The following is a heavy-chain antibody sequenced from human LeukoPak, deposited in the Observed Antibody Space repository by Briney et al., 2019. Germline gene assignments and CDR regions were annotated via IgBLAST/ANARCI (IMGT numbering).Heavy chain of an antibody. CDR1: GFPFRSYS. V-gene: IGHV3-21*01. J-gene: IGHJ4*02. CDR2: INSSSSYI. D-gene: IGHD2-21*02. CDR3: ARRPLYCGGDCYILDY. Sequence: PGGSLRLSCAASGFPFRSYSMNWGRQAPGKGLEGVSSINSSSSYIYYADSVKGRFTISRDNAKNSLYLQMNSLRAEDTAVYYCARRPLYCGGDCYILDYWGQGTLVTVSS.